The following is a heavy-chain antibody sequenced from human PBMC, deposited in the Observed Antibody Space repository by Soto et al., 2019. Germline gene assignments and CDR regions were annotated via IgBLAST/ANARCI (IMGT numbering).Heavy chain of an antibody. CDR1: GFTFSSYW. D-gene: IGHD3-22*01. CDR3: VRDYDSSGYNSDY. Sequence: EVQLVECGGGLVQPGGSLRLSCAASGFTFSSYWMHWVRQVPGKGLVWVSRINSEGTGTIYADSVKGRFTISRDNAKNTLYLQMNSLRAEDTAVYYCVRDYDSSGYNSDYWGQGTPVTVSS. V-gene: IGHV3-74*01. J-gene: IGHJ4*02. CDR2: INSEGTGT.